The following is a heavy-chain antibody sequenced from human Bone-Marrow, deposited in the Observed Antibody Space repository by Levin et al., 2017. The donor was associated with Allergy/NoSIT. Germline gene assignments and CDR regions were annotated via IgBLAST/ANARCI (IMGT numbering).Heavy chain of an antibody. J-gene: IGHJ4*02. V-gene: IGHV1-69*01. CDR3: ARGTGVVVTPPWDY. CDR2: IIPIFGTA. Sequence: KISCKASGGTFSSYAISWVRQAPGQGLEWMGGIIPIFGTANYAQKFQGRVTITADESTSTAYMELSSLRSEDTAVYYCARGTGVVVTPPWDYWGQGTLVTVSS. CDR1: GGTFSSYA. D-gene: IGHD2-15*01.